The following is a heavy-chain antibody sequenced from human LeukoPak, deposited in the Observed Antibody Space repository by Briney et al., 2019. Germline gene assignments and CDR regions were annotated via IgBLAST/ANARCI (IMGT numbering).Heavy chain of an antibody. CDR1: GFSFSRYW. V-gene: IGHV3-7*01. CDR3: ARDSIGITTYDSYFDY. Sequence: PGGSLRLSCAASGFSFSRYWMSWVRQAPGKGLEWVANIKQDGSEKNYVESVKGRFTISRDNAKNSLYLQMKSLRVEDTAVYYCARDSIGITTYDSYFDYWGQGTLVTVSS. D-gene: IGHD3-22*01. CDR2: IKQDGSEK. J-gene: IGHJ4*02.